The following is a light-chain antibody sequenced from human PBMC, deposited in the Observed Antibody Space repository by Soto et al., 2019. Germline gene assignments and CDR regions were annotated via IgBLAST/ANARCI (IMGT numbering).Light chain of an antibody. V-gene: IGLV2-23*02. CDR1: SSDVGSYNL. CDR2: EVS. Sequence: QSALTQPRSVSGSPGQSVTISCTGTSSDVGSYNLVSWYQQHPGKAPKLMIYEVSKRPSGVSNRFSGSKSGNTASLTISGLQAEDEADYYCRSYAGSSTYVFGTGSKVTVL. J-gene: IGLJ1*01. CDR3: RSYAGSSTYV.